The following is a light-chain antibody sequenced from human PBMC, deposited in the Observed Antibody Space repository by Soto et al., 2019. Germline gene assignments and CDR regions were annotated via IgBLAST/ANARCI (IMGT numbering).Light chain of an antibody. CDR3: QKYNSAPPT. CDR1: QGISNY. CDR2: AAS. J-gene: IGKJ2*01. V-gene: IGKV1-27*01. Sequence: DIQMTQSPSSLSASVGDRVTITCRASQGISNYLAWYQQKPGKVPKLLIYAASTLQSGVPSRVSGSGSGTDVTLTISSLQPEDVATYYCQKYNSAPPTFGKGTKLEIK.